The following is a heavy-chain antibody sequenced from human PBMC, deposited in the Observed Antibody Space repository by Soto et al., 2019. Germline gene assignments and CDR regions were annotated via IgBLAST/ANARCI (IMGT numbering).Heavy chain of an antibody. D-gene: IGHD2-2*01. CDR3: ARAIGGYCSTTTCPQPFDI. Sequence: SETLSLTCAVYGGSFSGYYWSWIRQPPGKGLEWIGEINHSGTTNYNPSLKSRVTISVDTSKNQFSLNLNSVTAADTAVYYCARAIGGYCSTTTCPQPFDIWGQGTMVTVSS. CDR2: INHSGTT. V-gene: IGHV4-34*01. J-gene: IGHJ3*02. CDR1: GGSFSGYY.